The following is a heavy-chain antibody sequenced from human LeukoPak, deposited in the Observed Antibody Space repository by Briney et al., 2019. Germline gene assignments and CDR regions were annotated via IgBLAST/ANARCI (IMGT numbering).Heavy chain of an antibody. CDR2: ISYSGST. D-gene: IGHD3-9*01. V-gene: IGHV4-39*01. Sequence: PSETLSLTCTVSGGSISTNSYYWGWIRQPPGKGLEWIGSISYSGSTHYNPSLKSRVTIFVDTSKNQFSLKLSSVTAADTAVYYCAVPYYDILTGYYTDYWGQGTLVTVSS. CDR3: AVPYYDILTGYYTDY. J-gene: IGHJ4*02. CDR1: GGSISTNSYY.